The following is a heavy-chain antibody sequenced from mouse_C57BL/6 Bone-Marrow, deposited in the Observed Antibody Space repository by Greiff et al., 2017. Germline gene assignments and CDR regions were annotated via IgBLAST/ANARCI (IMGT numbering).Heavy chain of an antibody. CDR2: IDPENGDT. Sequence: VKLQQSGAELVRPGASVKLSCTASGFNIKDDYMHWVKQRPEQGLEWIGWIDPENGDTEYASKFQGKATITADTSSNTAYLQLSSLTSEDTAVYYCTTWGTTVVAPYYFDYWGQGTTLTGSS. CDR3: TTWGTTVVAPYYFDY. D-gene: IGHD1-1*01. CDR1: GFNIKDDY. V-gene: IGHV14-4*01. J-gene: IGHJ2*01.